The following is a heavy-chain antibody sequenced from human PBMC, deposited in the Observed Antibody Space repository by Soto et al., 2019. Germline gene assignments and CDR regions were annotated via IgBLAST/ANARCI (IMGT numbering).Heavy chain of an antibody. J-gene: IGHJ4*02. CDR1: GYTFASCG. CDR3: ARDLAAGDY. V-gene: IGHV1-46*01. Sequence: GASVEVSCKASGYTFASCGSSWVRQAPGQGLEWMGIFNPTSGSTNYAQKFQGRVTLTMDTSTRTVYMELSSLRFDDTAVYYCARDLAAGDYWGQGTLVTVSS. D-gene: IGHD6-13*01. CDR2: FNPTSGST.